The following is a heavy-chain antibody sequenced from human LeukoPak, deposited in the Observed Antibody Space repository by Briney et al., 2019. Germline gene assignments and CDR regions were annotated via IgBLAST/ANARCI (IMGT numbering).Heavy chain of an antibody. J-gene: IGHJ6*02. CDR2: ISGSGGST. V-gene: IGHV3-23*01. Sequence: SGGSLRLSCAASGIPLSSYTMRWVRHAPGKGLEWVSAISGSGGSTYYADSVKGRFTISRDNSKNTLYLQMNRLRAEDTAVYYCAKDGLWLYDYGMDVWGQGTTVTLSS. D-gene: IGHD5-18*01. CDR1: GIPLSSYT. CDR3: AKDGLWLYDYGMDV.